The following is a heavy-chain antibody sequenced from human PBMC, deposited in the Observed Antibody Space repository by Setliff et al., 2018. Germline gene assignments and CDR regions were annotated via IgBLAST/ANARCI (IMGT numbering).Heavy chain of an antibody. CDR2: INPKSGDT. Sequence: ASVKVSCKASGYTFTAYYMHWVRQAPGQGLEWMGRINPKSGDTDYAQTFQGRVTMTRDTSISTAYMELSRLKSDDTAVYYCATVEAITIAAAGTTTFDYWGQGTLVTVSS. V-gene: IGHV1-2*06. CDR1: GYTFTAYY. J-gene: IGHJ4*02. D-gene: IGHD6-13*01. CDR3: ATVEAITIAAAGTTTFDY.